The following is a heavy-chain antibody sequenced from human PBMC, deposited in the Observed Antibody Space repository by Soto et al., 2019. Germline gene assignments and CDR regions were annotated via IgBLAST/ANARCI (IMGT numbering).Heavy chain of an antibody. Sequence: VQLVESGGGVVQPGRSLRLSCAASGFTFSSYGMHWVRQAPGKGLEWVAVIWYDGSNKYYADSVKGRFTISRDNSKNTLYLQMNSLRAEDTAVYYCARESCSGGSCYSAPYFQHWGQGTLVTVSS. CDR3: ARESCSGGSCYSAPYFQH. D-gene: IGHD2-15*01. CDR2: IWYDGSNK. V-gene: IGHV3-33*01. J-gene: IGHJ1*01. CDR1: GFTFSSYG.